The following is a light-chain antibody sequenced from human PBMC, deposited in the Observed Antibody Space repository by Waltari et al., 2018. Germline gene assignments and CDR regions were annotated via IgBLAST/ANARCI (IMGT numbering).Light chain of an antibody. J-gene: IGKJ2*01. CDR1: QDISNY. Sequence: DIQMTQSPSSLSASVGDRVTITCQASQDISNYLNWYQQKPGKAPKLLIYDASNLETGVPSRFSGSGSGTDFTFTISSLQPEDIATYYCQQYDNLEYTFGQGTKLEIK. V-gene: IGKV1-33*01. CDR3: QQYDNLEYT. CDR2: DAS.